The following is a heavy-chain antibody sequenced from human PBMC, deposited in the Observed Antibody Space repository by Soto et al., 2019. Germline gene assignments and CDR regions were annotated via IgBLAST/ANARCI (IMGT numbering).Heavy chain of an antibody. D-gene: IGHD2-2*01. CDR3: ARALPDELLSKYNWFDP. J-gene: IGHJ5*02. V-gene: IGHV1-69*01. CDR2: IIPIFGTA. CDR1: GGTFSSYA. Sequence: QVQLVQSGAEVKKPGSSVKVSCKASGGTFSSYAISWVRQAPGQGLEWMGGIIPIFGTANYAQKFQGRVTSTADESTSTAYMELSSLRSEDTAVYYWARALPDELLSKYNWFDPWGQGTLVTVSS.